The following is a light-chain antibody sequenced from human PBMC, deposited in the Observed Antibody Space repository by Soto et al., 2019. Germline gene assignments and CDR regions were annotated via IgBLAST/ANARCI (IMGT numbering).Light chain of an antibody. CDR1: QSISSW. CDR3: QQYNSYSPWT. CDR2: DAS. Sequence: DIQMTQSPSTLSESVGDRDTITCRASQSISSWLAWYQQKPGKAPKLLIYDASSLESGVPSRFSGSGSGTEFTLTISSLQPDDFATYYCQQYNSYSPWTLGQGTKVEIK. J-gene: IGKJ1*01. V-gene: IGKV1-5*01.